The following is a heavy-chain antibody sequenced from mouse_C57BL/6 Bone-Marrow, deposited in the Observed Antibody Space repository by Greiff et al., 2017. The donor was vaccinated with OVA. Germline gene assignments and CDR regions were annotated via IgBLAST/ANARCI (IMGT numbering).Heavy chain of an antibody. CDR2: IYPGSGST. CDR1: GYTFTSYW. CDR3: ARTVVYYSNYEAY. V-gene: IGHV1-55*01. D-gene: IGHD2-5*01. J-gene: IGHJ3*01. Sequence: QVQLKQSGAELVKPGASVKMSCKASGYTFTSYWITWVKQRPGQGLEWIGDIYPGSGSTNYNEKFKSKATLTVDTSSSTAYMQLSSLTSEDSAVYYCARTVVYYSNYEAYRGQGTLGTVSA.